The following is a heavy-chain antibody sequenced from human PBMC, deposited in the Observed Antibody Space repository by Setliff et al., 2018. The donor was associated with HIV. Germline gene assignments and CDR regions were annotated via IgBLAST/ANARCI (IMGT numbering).Heavy chain of an antibody. V-gene: IGHV4-39*07. Sequence: SETLSLTCTVSSGSMTSTGYYWTWIRQPPGKGLEWIGEITHSGSTNYNPSLETRVTISVDTSKNQFSLKLSSVTAADTAMYYCARGPGGYTHGYYRFDLWGQGTLVTVSS. D-gene: IGHD5-18*01. CDR1: SGSMTSTGYY. J-gene: IGHJ4*02. CDR3: ARGPGGYTHGYYRFDL. CDR2: ITHSGST.